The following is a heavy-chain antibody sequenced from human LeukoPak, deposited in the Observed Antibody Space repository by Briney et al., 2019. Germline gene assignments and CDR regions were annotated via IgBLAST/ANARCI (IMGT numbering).Heavy chain of an antibody. CDR2: ISGRSTYI. CDR3: ARDHTADDNSAYYYAAFDI. V-gene: IGHV3-21*01. CDR1: GFTFRSYA. D-gene: IGHD3-22*01. Sequence: QTGGSLRLSCAASGFTFRSYAMSWVRQAPGKGLEWVSSISGRSTYIYYADSVRGRFTISRDNAKNSLYLQMNSLRAEDTAVYYCARDHTADDNSAYYYAAFDIWGQGTMVTVSS. J-gene: IGHJ3*02.